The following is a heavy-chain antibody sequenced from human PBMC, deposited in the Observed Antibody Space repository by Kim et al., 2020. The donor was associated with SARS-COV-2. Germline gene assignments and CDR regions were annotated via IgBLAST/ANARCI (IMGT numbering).Heavy chain of an antibody. CDR3: ARVKAAPEHTYSWFDP. V-gene: IGHV1-3*01. D-gene: IGHD1-26*01. CDR2: INAGNGNT. J-gene: IGHJ5*02. Sequence: ASVKVSCKASGYTFTSYAMHWVRQAPGQRLEWMGWINAGNGNTKYSQKFQGRVTITRDTSASTAYMELSSLRSEDTAVYYCARVKAAPEHTYSWFDPWGQGTLVTVSS. CDR1: GYTFTSYA.